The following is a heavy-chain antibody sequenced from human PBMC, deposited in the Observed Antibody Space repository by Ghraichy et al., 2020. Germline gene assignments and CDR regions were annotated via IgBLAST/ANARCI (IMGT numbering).Heavy chain of an antibody. D-gene: IGHD3-10*01. CDR2: IYYSGST. CDR3: ARQGVVGETPMDYFDY. Sequence: SETLSLTCTVSGGSISSSSYYWGWIRQPPGKGLEWIGSIYYSGSTYYNPSLKSRVTISVDTSKNQFSLKLSSVTAADTAVYYCARQGVVGETPMDYFDYWGQGTLVTVSS. J-gene: IGHJ4*02. CDR1: GGSISSSSYY. V-gene: IGHV4-39*01.